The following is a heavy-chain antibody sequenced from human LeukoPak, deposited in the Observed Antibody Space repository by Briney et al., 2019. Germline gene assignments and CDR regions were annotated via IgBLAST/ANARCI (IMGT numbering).Heavy chain of an antibody. CDR3: ARDQTDCSSNSCHNFHYGMGV. D-gene: IGHD2-2*01. CDR1: GYTFTSYH. V-gene: IGHV1-46*01. CDR2: INPSGGST. J-gene: IGHJ6*02. Sequence: ASVKVSCKASGYTFTSYHMHWVRQAPGQGLEWMGIINPSGGSTGYAQKFQGRITMTRDTSTNTVYMDLSSLRSEDTAVYYCARDQTDCSSNSCHNFHYGMGVWGQGTTVTVSS.